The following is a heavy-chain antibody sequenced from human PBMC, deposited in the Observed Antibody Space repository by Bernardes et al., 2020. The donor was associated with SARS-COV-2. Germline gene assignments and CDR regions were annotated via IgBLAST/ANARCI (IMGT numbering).Heavy chain of an antibody. CDR3: TRGPIAGTPMTQVDRRFDP. CDR2: IENDGTTT. J-gene: IGHJ5*02. V-gene: IGHV3-74*01. Sequence: GGSLRLSCAASGFTFSRYWMHWFRQTPGMGLEWVSRIENDGTTTTYADSVKGRFTVSRDNAKSTLFLQMNSLRGEDSGVYYCTRGPIAGTPMTQVDRRFDPWGRGTLVTVSS. D-gene: IGHD5-18*01. CDR1: GFTFSRYW.